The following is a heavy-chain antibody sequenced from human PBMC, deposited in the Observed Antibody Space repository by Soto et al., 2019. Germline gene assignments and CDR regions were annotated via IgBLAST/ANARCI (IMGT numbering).Heavy chain of an antibody. CDR1: GYSFTSYW. CDR3: ARPALVGATNAYYYYGMDV. CDR2: IYPGDSGT. D-gene: IGHD1-26*01. Sequence: GESLKISCKGSGYSFTSYWIGCVRQMPGKGLEWMGIIYPGDSGTRYSPSFQGQVTISADKSISTAYLQWSSLKASETAMYYCARPALVGATNAYYYYGMDVWGQGTTVTVSS. J-gene: IGHJ6*02. V-gene: IGHV5-51*01.